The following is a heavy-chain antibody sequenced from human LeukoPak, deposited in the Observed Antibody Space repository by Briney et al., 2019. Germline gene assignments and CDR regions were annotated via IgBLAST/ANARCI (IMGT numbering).Heavy chain of an antibody. V-gene: IGHV3-7*01. CDR3: ARDGGLHTNFDY. CDR2: TKPDGTAE. CDR1: GFTFRNYW. J-gene: IGHJ4*02. D-gene: IGHD2-15*01. Sequence: GGSLRLSCAASGFTFRNYWMGWVRQAPGKGLEWVANTKPDGTAEYYADSVRGRFTTSRDNANNFLYLQMNSLRGEDTAVYYCARDGGLHTNFDYWGQGTLVTVSS.